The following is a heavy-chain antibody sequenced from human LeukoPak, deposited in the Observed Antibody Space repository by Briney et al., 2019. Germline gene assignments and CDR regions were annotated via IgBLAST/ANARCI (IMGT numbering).Heavy chain of an antibody. CDR1: GFTFSDSY. CDR2: ISGSGGST. Sequence: GGSLRLSCAASGFTFSDSYMSWIRQAPGKGLEWVSAISGSGGSTYYADSVKGRFTISRDNSKNTLYLQMNSLRAEDTAVYYCAKVPLEIYYYGMDVWGQGTTVTVSS. V-gene: IGHV3-23*01. D-gene: IGHD1-1*01. CDR3: AKVPLEIYYYGMDV. J-gene: IGHJ6*02.